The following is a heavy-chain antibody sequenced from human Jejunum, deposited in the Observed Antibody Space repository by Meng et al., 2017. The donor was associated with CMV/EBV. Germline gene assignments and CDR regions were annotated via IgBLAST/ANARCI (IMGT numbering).Heavy chain of an antibody. CDR1: GSAFSSYS. CDR2: ITSSSSTV. CDR3: ARDPVLSGLDV. J-gene: IGHJ6*02. V-gene: IGHV3-48*04. Sequence: CTASGSAFSSYSMNWVRQAPGKGLEWISYITSSSSTVFYADSVRGRFTISRDNANNSLYLQMNNLRADDTALYYCARDPVLSGLDVWGQGATVTVSS.